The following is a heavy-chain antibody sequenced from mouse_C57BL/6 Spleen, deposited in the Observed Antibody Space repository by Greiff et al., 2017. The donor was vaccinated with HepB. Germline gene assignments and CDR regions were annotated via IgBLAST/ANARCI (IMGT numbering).Heavy chain of an antibody. J-gene: IGHJ3*01. V-gene: IGHV1-81*01. Sequence: VQLQESGAELARPGASVKLSCKASGYTFTSYGISWVKQRTGQGLEWIGEIYPRSGNTYYNEKFKGKATLTADKSSSTAYMELRSLTSEDSAVYFCARRGYSNPFAYWGQGTLVTVSA. CDR3: ARRGYSNPFAY. D-gene: IGHD2-5*01. CDR1: GYTFTSYG. CDR2: IYPRSGNT.